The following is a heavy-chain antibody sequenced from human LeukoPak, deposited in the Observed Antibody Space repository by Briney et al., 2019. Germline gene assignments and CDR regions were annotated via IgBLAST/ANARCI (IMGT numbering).Heavy chain of an antibody. D-gene: IGHD3-22*01. Sequence: PGGSLRLSCAASGFTFSSYEMNWVRQAPGKGLEWVSYITMSANTIYYADSVKCRFTNSRDNAKNSLYLQMNSLRAEDSAVDYCARANYYEISGYDYWGQGTLVTVSS. CDR2: ITMSANTI. CDR1: GFTFSSYE. V-gene: IGHV3-48*03. CDR3: ARANYYEISGYDY. J-gene: IGHJ4*02.